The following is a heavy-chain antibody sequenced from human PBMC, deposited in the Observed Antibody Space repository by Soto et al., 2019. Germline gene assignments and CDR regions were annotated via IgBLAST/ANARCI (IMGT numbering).Heavy chain of an antibody. CDR1: GGTFSSYA. CDR3: ARAYCGGDCYLKLNYYYGMDV. Sequence: SVKVSCKASGGTFSSYAISWVRQAPGQGLEWMGGIIPIFGTANYAQKFQGRVTITVDESTSTAYMELSSLRSEDTAVYYCARAYCGGDCYLKLNYYYGMDVWGQGTTVTVSS. J-gene: IGHJ6*02. V-gene: IGHV1-69*13. D-gene: IGHD2-21*02. CDR2: IIPIFGTA.